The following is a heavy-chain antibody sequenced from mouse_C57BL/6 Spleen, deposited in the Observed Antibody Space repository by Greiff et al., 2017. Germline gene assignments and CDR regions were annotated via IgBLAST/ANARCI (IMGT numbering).Heavy chain of an antibody. V-gene: IGHV5-17*01. CDR3: ARKDGYYAIDY. J-gene: IGHJ4*01. Sequence: EVQLVESGGGLVKPGGSLKLSCAASGFTFSDYGMHWVRQAPEKGLEWVAYISSCSSAVYYADTVKGRFTISRDNAKNTLFLQLTSLRSEDTAMYYCARKDGYYAIDYWGQGTSLTVSS. CDR2: ISSCSSAV. D-gene: IGHD2-3*01. CDR1: GFTFSDYG.